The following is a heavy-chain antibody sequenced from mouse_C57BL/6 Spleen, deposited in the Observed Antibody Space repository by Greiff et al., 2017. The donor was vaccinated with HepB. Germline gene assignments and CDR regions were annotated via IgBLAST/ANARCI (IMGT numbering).Heavy chain of an antibody. CDR3: ASYDYGSGGY. V-gene: IGHV1-82*01. CDR1: GYAFSSSW. J-gene: IGHJ2*01. D-gene: IGHD1-1*01. CDR2: IYPGDGDT. Sequence: VQLQQSGPELVKPGASVKISCKASGYAFSSSWMNWVKQRPGKGLEWIGRIYPGDGDTNYNGKFKGKATLTADKSSSTAYMQLSSLTSEDSAVYFCASYDYGSGGYWGQGTTLTVSS.